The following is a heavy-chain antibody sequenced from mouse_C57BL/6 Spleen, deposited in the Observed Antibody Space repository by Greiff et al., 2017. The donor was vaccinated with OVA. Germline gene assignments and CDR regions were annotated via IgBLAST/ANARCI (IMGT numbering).Heavy chain of an antibody. Sequence: QVHVKQSGAELVRPGTSVKVSCKASGYAFTNYLIEWVKQRPGQGLEWIGVINPGSGGTNYNEKFKGKATLTVDKSSSTAYMQLSSLTSEDSAVYFVAKGVKYYGSSRDYWGQGTTLTVSS. CDR1: GYAFTNYL. CDR3: AKGVKYYGSSRDY. J-gene: IGHJ2*01. V-gene: IGHV1-54*01. CDR2: INPGSGGT. D-gene: IGHD1-1*01.